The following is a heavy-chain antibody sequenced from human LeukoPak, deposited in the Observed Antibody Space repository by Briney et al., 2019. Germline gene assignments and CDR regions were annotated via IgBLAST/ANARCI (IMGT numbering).Heavy chain of an antibody. J-gene: IGHJ4*02. V-gene: IGHV4-34*01. Sequence: SETLSLTCAVYGGSFSGYYWSWIRQPPGKGLEWIGEINHSGSTNYNPSLKSRVTTSVDTSKNQFSLKLSSVTAADTAVYYCARGQWLDLPPLGYWGQGTLVTVSS. CDR1: GGSFSGYY. D-gene: IGHD6-19*01. CDR2: INHSGST. CDR3: ARGQWLDLPPLGY.